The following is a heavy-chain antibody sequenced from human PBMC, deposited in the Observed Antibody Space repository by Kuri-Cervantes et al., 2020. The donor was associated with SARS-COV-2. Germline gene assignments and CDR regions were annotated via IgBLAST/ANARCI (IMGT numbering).Heavy chain of an antibody. V-gene: IGHV3-30-3*01. D-gene: IGHD2-15*01. J-gene: IGHJ5*02. CDR1: GFTFSSYA. CDR3: AKDQNLDVVVVPAA. CDR2: ISYDGSNK. Sequence: GGSLRLSCAASGFTFSSYAMHWVRQAPGKGLEWVAVISYDGSNKYYADSVKGRFTISRDNSKNTLYPQMNSLRAEDTAVYYCAKDQNLDVVVVPAAWGQGSLVTVSS.